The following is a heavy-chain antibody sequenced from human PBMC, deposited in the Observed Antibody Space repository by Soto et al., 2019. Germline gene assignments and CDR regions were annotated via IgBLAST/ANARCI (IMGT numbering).Heavy chain of an antibody. J-gene: IGHJ4*02. CDR1: GGSFHGYY. Sequence: SETLSLTCAVYGGSFHGYYWSWIRQPPGKGPEWIGDINHSGSTNYNPSLKSRVTISVDTSRNQFSLKLRSVTAADMAVFYCARAPDKYFFDSWGQGTLVTVSS. CDR3: ARAPDKYFFDS. V-gene: IGHV4-34*01. CDR2: INHSGST.